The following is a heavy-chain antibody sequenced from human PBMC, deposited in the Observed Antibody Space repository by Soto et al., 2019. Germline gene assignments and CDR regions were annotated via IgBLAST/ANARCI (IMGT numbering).Heavy chain of an antibody. CDR2: IYPGDSDT. V-gene: IGHV5-51*01. Sequence: GESLKISCKGSGYSFTSYWIGWVRQMPGKGLEWMGIIYPGDSDTRYSPSFQGQVTISADKSISTAYLQWSSLKASDTAMYYCARLRWSGVPQTAAPFDYWGQGTLVTVSS. J-gene: IGHJ4*02. CDR1: GYSFTSYW. D-gene: IGHD2-8*01. CDR3: ARLRWSGVPQTAAPFDY.